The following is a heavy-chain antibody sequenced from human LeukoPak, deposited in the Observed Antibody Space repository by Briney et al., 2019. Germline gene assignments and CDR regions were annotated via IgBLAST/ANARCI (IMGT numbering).Heavy chain of an antibody. J-gene: IGHJ4*02. CDR2: IIPIFGTA. CDR3: ARGPSPPKNYYYDSSGYYYAPADY. CDR1: GGTFSSYA. D-gene: IGHD3-22*01. V-gene: IGHV1-69*05. Sequence: SVKVSCKASGGTFSSYAISWVRQAPGQGLEWMGRIIPIFGTANYAQKFQGRVTITTDESTSTAYMELSSLRSEDTAVYYCARGPSPPKNYYYDSSGYYYAPADYWGQGTLVTVSS.